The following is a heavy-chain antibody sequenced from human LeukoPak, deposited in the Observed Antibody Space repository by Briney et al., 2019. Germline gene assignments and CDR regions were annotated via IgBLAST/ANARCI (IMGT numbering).Heavy chain of an antibody. J-gene: IGHJ6*02. CDR3: ARDYGDYDGNYYYGMDV. Sequence: SQTLSLTCTVSGGSISSGGYYWSWIRQPPGKGLEWIGYIYYSGSTYYNPSLKSRVTISVDTSKNQFSLKLSSVTAADTAVYYCARDYGDYDGNYYYGMDVWGQGTTVTVSS. V-gene: IGHV4-30-4*01. CDR2: IYYSGST. CDR1: GGSISSGGYY. D-gene: IGHD4-17*01.